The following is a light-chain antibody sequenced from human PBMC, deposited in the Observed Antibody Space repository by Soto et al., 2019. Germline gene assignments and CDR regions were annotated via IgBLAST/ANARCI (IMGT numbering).Light chain of an antibody. J-gene: IGKJ4*01. CDR2: GAS. Sequence: EIVMTQSPATLSVSPGERATLSCRASQSVSNYLAWYQQKPGQAPRLLIXGASTRATGIPVRFSGSGSGTEFTLTITSLQYEDFAVYYCQEYNNWHPITFGGGTKVDIK. CDR1: QSVSNY. V-gene: IGKV3-15*01. CDR3: QEYNNWHPIT.